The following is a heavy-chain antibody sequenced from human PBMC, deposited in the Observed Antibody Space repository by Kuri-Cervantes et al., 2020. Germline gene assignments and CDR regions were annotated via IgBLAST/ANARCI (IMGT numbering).Heavy chain of an antibody. J-gene: IGHJ5*02. D-gene: IGHD2-2*01. CDR2: INAGNGNT. CDR3: ARVSQYCSSTSCYGYNWFDP. Sequence: ASVKVSCKASGYTFTSYAMHWVRQAPGQRLEWMGWINAGNGNTKYSQKFQGRVTITRDTSASTAYMELSSLRSEDTAVYYCARVSQYCSSTSCYGYNWFDPWGQGTLVTVSS. CDR1: GYTFTSYA. V-gene: IGHV1-3*01.